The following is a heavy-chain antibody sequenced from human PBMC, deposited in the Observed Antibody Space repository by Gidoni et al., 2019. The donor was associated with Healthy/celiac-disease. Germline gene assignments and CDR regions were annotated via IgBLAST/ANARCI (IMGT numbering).Heavy chain of an antibody. J-gene: IGHJ4*02. V-gene: IGHV3-21*01. CDR2: ISSSSSYI. Sequence: VQRVESGGGLVKPGGSLRPSCAASGFTFSSYSMNWVRQAPGKGLEWVSSISSSSSYIYYADSVKGRFTISRDNAKNSLYLQMNSLRAEDTAVYYCARVFPDRDGYNSEFDYWGQGTLVTVSS. D-gene: IGHD5-12*01. CDR3: ARVFPDRDGYNSEFDY. CDR1: GFTFSSYS.